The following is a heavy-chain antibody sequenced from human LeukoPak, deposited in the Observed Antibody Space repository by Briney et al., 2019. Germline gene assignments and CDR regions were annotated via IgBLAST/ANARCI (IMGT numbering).Heavy chain of an antibody. V-gene: IGHV3-48*04. CDR3: ARDLTPGYRNDGEDY. CDR1: GFTFSSYS. J-gene: IGHJ4*02. D-gene: IGHD1-1*01. CDR2: ISSSSSTI. Sequence: PGGSLRLSCAASGFTFSSYSMNWVRQAPGKGLEWVSYISSSSSTIYYADSVMGRFTISRDNAKNSLYLQMNSLRAEDTAVYYCARDLTPGYRNDGEDYWGQGTLVTVSS.